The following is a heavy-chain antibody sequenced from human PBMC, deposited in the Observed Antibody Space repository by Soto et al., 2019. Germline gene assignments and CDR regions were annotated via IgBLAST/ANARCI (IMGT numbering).Heavy chain of an antibody. CDR1: GFTFSSYA. J-gene: IGHJ4*02. CDR2: SSGGVGST. D-gene: IGHD3-16*01. V-gene: IGHV3-23*01. Sequence: GGSLRLSCAASGFTFSSYAMSWIRQAPGKGLEWVSSSSGGVGSTYYADAVKGRFTISRDNSKNTLYLQMNSLRAEDTAVYYCVHTGDSYDPFGYWGRGTLVTVSS. CDR3: VHTGDSYDPFGY.